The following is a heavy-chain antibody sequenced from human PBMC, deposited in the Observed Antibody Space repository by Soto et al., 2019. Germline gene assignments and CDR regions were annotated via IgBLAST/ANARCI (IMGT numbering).Heavy chain of an antibody. D-gene: IGHD2-15*01. CDR2: IYYSGTT. Sequence: SETLSLTCTVSGGSISSGGYYWSWIRQHPVKGLEWIGYIYYSGTTYYNPSLKSRVTISVDTSKNQFSLKLSSVTAADTAVYYCARADIVVVIAATPRPSHDAFDIWGQGTMVTVSS. V-gene: IGHV4-31*03. CDR3: ARADIVVVIAATPRPSHDAFDI. J-gene: IGHJ3*02. CDR1: GGSISSGGYY.